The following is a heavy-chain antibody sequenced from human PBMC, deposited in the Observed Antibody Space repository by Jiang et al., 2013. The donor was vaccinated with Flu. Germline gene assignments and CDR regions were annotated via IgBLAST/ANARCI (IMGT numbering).Heavy chain of an antibody. CDR3: ARSYGSGNYYTLFHS. Sequence: GLVKPSQTLSLTCTVSTGSINSGDYYWTWIRQPPGKGLECMGYIYYSGTTHYRPSLQSRLTISVDTSKNQFSLKLSSVTAADTAVYYCARSYGSGNYYTLFHSWGQGTLVTVSS. J-gene: IGHJ4*02. CDR1: TGSINSGDYY. V-gene: IGHV4-30-4*01. D-gene: IGHD3-10*01. CDR2: IYYSGTT.